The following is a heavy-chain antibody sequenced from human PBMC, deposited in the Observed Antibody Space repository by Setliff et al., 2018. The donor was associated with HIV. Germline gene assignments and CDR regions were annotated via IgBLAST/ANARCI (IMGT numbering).Heavy chain of an antibody. CDR2: IIPMYNIP. J-gene: IGHJ3*02. V-gene: IGHV1-69*13. D-gene: IGHD6-13*01. CDR3: ARDQTGVAAAAFGGGSAWSDEGFDI. CDR1: GGSFSKYL. Sequence: SVKVSCKTPGGSFSKYLFTWVRQAPGQGLEWMGMIIPMYNIPAYAQKFQGRVTFTADESTSTAYMELSSLSSEDTAVYYCARDQTGVAAAAFGGGSAWSDEGFDIWGQGTMVTVSS.